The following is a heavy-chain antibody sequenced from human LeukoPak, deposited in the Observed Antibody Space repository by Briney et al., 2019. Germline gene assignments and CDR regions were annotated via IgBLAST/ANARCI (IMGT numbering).Heavy chain of an antibody. CDR2: LSDSGGST. CDR3: AKRGVVIRVNS. Sequence: GGSLRLSCAVSGITLSNYGMSWVRQAPGKGLEWVAGLSDSGGSTNYADSVKGRFTISRDNPKNTLYLQMNSLRPEDTAVYFCAKRGVVIRVNSWGQGALVTVSS. J-gene: IGHJ4*02. V-gene: IGHV3-23*01. D-gene: IGHD3-10*01. CDR1: GITLSNYG.